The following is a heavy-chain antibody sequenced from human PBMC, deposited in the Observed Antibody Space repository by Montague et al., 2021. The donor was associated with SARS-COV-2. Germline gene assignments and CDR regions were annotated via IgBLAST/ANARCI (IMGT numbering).Heavy chain of an antibody. CDR2: INHSGST. V-gene: IGHV4-34*01. Sequence: SETLSLTCAVYGGSFSGYYWSWIRQPPGKGLEWIGEINHSGSTNYNPSLKSRVTISVDTSKNQFSLKLSSVTAADTAVYYCARATGDHILLCVGGTWFDYWGQGTLVTVSS. CDR1: GGSFSGYY. CDR3: ARATGDHILLCVGGTWFDY. D-gene: IGHD3-10*01. J-gene: IGHJ4*02.